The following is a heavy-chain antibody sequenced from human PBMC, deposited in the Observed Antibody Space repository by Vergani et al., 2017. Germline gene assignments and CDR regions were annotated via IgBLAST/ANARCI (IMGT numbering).Heavy chain of an antibody. CDR1: GGSISSGSYY. CDR3: AREATRSWD. V-gene: IGHV4-61*02. Sequence: QVQLQESGPGLVKPPQTLSLTCSVSGGSISSGSYYWSWIRQPAGKGLEWIGRMHTTGTTNYNPSLKSRATISVDTSKNQFSLNLSSVTAADTAVYYCAREATRSWDWGQGTLVTVSS. J-gene: IGHJ4*02. D-gene: IGHD1-26*01. CDR2: MHTTGTT.